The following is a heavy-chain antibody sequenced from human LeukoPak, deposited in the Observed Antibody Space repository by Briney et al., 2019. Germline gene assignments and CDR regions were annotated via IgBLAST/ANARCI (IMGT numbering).Heavy chain of an antibody. CDR2: ISGSGAT. V-gene: IGHV3-23*01. Sequence: PGGSLRLSCAASGFTFGSYVMNWVRQAPGKGLEWVSAISGSGATDYADSVKGRFTISRDTSKNTLYLQMNSLRVEDTAVYYCAKAKWLENYWGQGTLVTVS. D-gene: IGHD6-19*01. CDR3: AKAKWLENY. CDR1: GFTFGSYV. J-gene: IGHJ4*02.